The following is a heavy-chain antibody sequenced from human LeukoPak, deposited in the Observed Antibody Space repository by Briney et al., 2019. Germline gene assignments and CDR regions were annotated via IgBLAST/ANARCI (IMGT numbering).Heavy chain of an antibody. J-gene: IGHJ4*02. CDR2: IYPGDSDT. CDR1: GYSFTSYW. V-gene: IGHV5-51*01. Sequence: PGESLKISCKGSGYSFTSYWIGWVRQMPGKGLGWMGIIYPGDSDTRYSPSFQGQVTISADKSISTAYLQWSSLKASDTAMYYCARSESGSYEYFDYWGQGTLVTVSS. CDR3: ARSESGSYEYFDY. D-gene: IGHD1-26*01.